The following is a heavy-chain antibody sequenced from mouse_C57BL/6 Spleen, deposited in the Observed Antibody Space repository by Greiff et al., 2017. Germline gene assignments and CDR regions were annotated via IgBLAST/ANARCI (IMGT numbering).Heavy chain of an antibody. CDR2: IDPSDSYT. D-gene: IGHD2-3*01. J-gene: IGHJ2*01. CDR3: ARMAYDYFDY. V-gene: IGHV1-50*01. CDR1: GYTFTSYW. Sequence: QVQLQQPGAELVKPGASVKLSCKASGYTFTSYWMQWVKQRPGQGLEWIGEIDPSDSYTNYNQKFKGKATLTVDTSSSTAYMQLSSLTSEDSAVYYCARMAYDYFDYWGQGTTLTVSS.